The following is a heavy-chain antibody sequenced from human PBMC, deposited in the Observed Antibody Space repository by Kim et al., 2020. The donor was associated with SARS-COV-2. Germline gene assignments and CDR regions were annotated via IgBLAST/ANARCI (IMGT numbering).Heavy chain of an antibody. J-gene: IGHJ3*02. D-gene: IGHD2-2*01. Sequence: ADSVTGRFTIARDNAKNSLYLQMNSLRAEDTAVYYCAREGEPYHPDAFDIWGQGTMVTVSS. CDR3: AREGEPYHPDAFDI. V-gene: IGHV3-21*01.